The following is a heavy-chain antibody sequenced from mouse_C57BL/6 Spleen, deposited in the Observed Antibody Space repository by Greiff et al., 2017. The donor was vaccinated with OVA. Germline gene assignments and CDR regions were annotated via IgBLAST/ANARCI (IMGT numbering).Heavy chain of an antibody. CDR1: GYTFTSYW. D-gene: IGHD1-1*01. CDR3: ARRHITTVVATDYAMDD. CDR2: IHPNSGST. V-gene: IGHV1-64*01. Sequence: QVQLQQPGAELVKPGASVKLSCKASGYTFTSYWMHWVKQRPGQGLEWIGMIHPNSGSTNYNEKFKSKATLTVDKSSSTAYMQLSSLTSEDSAVYYCARRHITTVVATDYAMDDWGQGTSVTVSS. J-gene: IGHJ4*01.